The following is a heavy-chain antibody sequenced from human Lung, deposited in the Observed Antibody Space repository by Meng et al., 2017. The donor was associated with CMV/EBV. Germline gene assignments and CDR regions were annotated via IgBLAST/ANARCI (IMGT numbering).Heavy chain of an antibody. CDR2: NSAYNGNT. J-gene: IGHJ6*02. D-gene: IGHD4/OR15-4a*01. CDR1: GYTFTSYG. CDR3: ARADYLLVHYYYYGRDV. V-gene: IGHV1-18*01. Sequence: SVXVSXXASGYTFTSYGISWVRQAPGQGLEWMGWNSAYNGNTNYAQKFQGRVTMTTDASTSTAYMELRSLRSDDTAMYFCARADYLLVHYYYYGRDVWGQGTXVTGSS.